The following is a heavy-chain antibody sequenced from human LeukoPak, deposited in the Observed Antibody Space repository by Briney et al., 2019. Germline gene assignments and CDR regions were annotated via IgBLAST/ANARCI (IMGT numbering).Heavy chain of an antibody. D-gene: IGHD4-23*01. V-gene: IGHV4-34*01. CDR3: ARDPTTVVTTPYYFDF. J-gene: IGHJ4*02. Sequence: SETLSLTCAVHGGSFSGYHWNWIRQSPAKGLEWIGEINDRGHTNYNPSLESRITISVDTSKKQFSLNLSSVTAADTAVYYCARDPTTVVTTPYYFDFWGQGTLVTVSS. CDR2: INDRGHT. CDR1: GGSFSGYH.